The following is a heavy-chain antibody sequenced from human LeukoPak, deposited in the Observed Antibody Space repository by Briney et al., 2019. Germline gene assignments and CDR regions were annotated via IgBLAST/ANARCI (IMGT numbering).Heavy chain of an antibody. D-gene: IGHD7-27*01. Sequence: GGSLRLSCAASGFTFSSYAMSWVRQAPGKGLEWVSGISGNGDNTYYPDSVKGRFTISRDNSKNTLYLQMGSLRAEDMAVYYCARVVNWGPFDYWGQGTLVTVSS. CDR3: ARVVNWGPFDY. V-gene: IGHV3-23*01. J-gene: IGHJ4*02. CDR2: ISGNGDNT. CDR1: GFTFSSYA.